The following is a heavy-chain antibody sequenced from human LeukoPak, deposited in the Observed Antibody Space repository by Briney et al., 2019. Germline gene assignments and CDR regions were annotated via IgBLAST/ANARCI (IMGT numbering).Heavy chain of an antibody. J-gene: IGHJ4*02. D-gene: IGHD3-10*01. CDR1: GFTFSSYW. CDR2: IKQDGSEK. Sequence: PGGSLRLSCAASGFTFSSYWMSWVRQAPGEGLEWVANIKQDGSEKYYVDSVKGRFTISRDNAKNSLYLQMNSLRAEDTAVYYCARDLVRYYGSGSYYLWGQGTLVTVSS. V-gene: IGHV3-7*01. CDR3: ARDLVRYYGSGSYYL.